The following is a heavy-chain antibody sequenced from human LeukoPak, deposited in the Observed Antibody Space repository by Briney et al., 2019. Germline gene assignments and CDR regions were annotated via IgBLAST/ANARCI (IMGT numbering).Heavy chain of an antibody. V-gene: IGHV4-4*02. Sequence: SGTLSLTCTVSGASIVGPKWWNWVRLSPGKGMEWIGGIFHSGSTHYNPSLKSRVTISVDTSKNQFSLILTSVTDADTAVYYCATSSGWYRYDSWGQGTLVTVSS. D-gene: IGHD6-19*01. CDR3: ATSSGWYRYDS. CDR1: GASIVGPKW. CDR2: IFHSGST. J-gene: IGHJ4*02.